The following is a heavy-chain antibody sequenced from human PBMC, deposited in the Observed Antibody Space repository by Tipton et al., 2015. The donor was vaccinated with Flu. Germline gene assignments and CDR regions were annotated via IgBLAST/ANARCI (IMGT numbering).Heavy chain of an antibody. CDR2: IWYDGTKK. D-gene: IGHD4/OR15-4a*01. CDR1: GFTFSRNG. CDR3: ARDIGTINYPLDS. J-gene: IGHJ4*02. Sequence: SLRLSCAVSGFTFSRNGMHWVRQAPGKGLEWVAVIWYDGTKKYYADSLKGRFTISRDDSKSTLYLQMNSLRADDTAVYYCARDIGTINYPLDSWSQGTLVTVSS. V-gene: IGHV3-33*01.